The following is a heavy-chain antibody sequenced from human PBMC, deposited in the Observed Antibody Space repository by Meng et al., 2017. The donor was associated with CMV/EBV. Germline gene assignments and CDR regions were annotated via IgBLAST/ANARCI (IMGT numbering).Heavy chain of an antibody. CDR1: GFSLRTSGVG. CDR2: IYWDDDK. CDR3: ARIAAAGRFDY. V-gene: IGHV2-5*02. D-gene: IGHD6-13*01. Sequence: TLKESGPTLVKPKQTLTLACTFSGFSLRTSGVGVGWIRQPPGKALEWLALIYWDDDKRYSPSLKSRLTITKDTSKNQVVLTMTNMDPVDTATYYCARIAAAGRFDYWGQGTLVTVSS. J-gene: IGHJ4*02.